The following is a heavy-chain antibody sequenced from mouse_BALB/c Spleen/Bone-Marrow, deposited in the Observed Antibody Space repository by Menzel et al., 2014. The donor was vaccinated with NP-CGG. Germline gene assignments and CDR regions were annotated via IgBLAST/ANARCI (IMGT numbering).Heavy chain of an antibody. CDR2: INPYNDGT. J-gene: IGHJ2*01. V-gene: IGHV1-14*01. Sequence: EVQVVESGPEQVKPGASVKVSCKASGYTFTSYVMHWVKQKPGQGLEWIGYINPYNDGTKYNEKFKGKATLTSDKSSSTAYMELSSLTSEDSAVYYCARRGRIAEALGYWGQGTTPTVSS. D-gene: IGHD6-1*01. CDR3: ARRGRIAEALGY. CDR1: GYTFTSYV.